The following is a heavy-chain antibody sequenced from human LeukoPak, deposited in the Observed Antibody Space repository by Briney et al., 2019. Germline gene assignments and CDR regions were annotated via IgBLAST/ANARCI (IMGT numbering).Heavy chain of an antibody. CDR1: GYTFTSYD. V-gene: IGHV1-8*03. J-gene: IGHJ3*02. D-gene: IGHD2-2*02. CDR2: MNPNSGNT. CDR3: ARDGGVVVPAAIGGDAFDI. Sequence: ASVKVSCKASGYTFTSYDINWVRQATGQGLEWMGWMNPNSGNTGYAQKFQGRVTITRNTSISTAYMELSSLRSEDTAVYYCARDGGVVVPAAIGGDAFDIWGQGTMVTVSS.